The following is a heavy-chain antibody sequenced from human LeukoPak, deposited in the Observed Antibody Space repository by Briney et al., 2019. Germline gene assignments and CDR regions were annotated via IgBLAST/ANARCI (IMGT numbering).Heavy chain of an antibody. CDR2: IYYSGST. CDR1: GGSISSYY. Sequence: SETLPHTCTVSGGSISSYYWSWIRQPPGKGLEWIGYIYYSGSTNYNPSLKSRVTISVDTSKNQFSLKLSSVTAADTAVYYCARGEFGVYSYGIYYYSNYMDFWGQGTMVTVSS. D-gene: IGHD5-18*01. CDR3: ARGEFGVYSYGIYYYSNYMDF. J-gene: IGHJ6*03. V-gene: IGHV4-59*01.